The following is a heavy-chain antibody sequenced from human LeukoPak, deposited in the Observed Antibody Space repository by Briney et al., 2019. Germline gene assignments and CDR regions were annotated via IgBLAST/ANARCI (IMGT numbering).Heavy chain of an antibody. CDR2: MNAKRADT. J-gene: IGHJ4*02. CDR1: VYTFTDYW. Sequence: ASVKVSCMASVYTFTDYWVHWVRQAPGQGLEWMGCMNAKRADTNYIENFHGRVTMTRDTSISTAYKELGGLRFDETAGDYCAAERRGSYRLDYWGQGALVTVST. D-gene: IGHD1-26*01. V-gene: IGHV1-2*02. CDR3: AAERRGSYRLDY.